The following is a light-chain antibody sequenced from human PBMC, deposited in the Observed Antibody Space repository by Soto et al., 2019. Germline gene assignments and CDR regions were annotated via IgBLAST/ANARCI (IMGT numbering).Light chain of an antibody. CDR3: QQYNKWPLT. CDR1: QSVSIA. Sequence: EIVMTQSPAPLSVSPGERATLSCKASQSVSIAVAWYQQTPGQAPRLLIYGASTLASGIPVSFSGSASGTEFTLTISRLQSEDYTVYYCQQYNKWPLTFGQGTKVEI. J-gene: IGKJ1*01. CDR2: GAS. V-gene: IGKV3-15*01.